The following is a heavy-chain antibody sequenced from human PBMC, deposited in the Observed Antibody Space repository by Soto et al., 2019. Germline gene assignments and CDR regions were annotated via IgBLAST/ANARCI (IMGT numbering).Heavy chain of an antibody. CDR1: EFTFKSYG. J-gene: IGHJ4*02. Sequence: QMQLVESGGGVVQPGRSLRLSCAASEFTFKSYGMHWVRQAPGKGLPWVAVISFDGNRKHYADSVRGRFTISRDNSKNTLYLQMNSLRTEDTAIYYCARDSYRGDVVLTPAPYGNDYWGRGTLVTVSS. V-gene: IGHV3-30*03. CDR3: ARDSYRGDVVLTPAPYGNDY. D-gene: IGHD2-2*01. CDR2: ISFDGNRK.